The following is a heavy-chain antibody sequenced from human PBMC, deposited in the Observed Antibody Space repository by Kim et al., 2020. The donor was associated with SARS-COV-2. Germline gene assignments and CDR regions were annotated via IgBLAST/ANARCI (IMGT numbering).Heavy chain of an antibody. Sequence: GGSLRLSCAASGFTFSSYGMHWVRQAPGKGLEWVAVISYDGSNKYYADSVKGRFTISRDNSKNTLYLQMNSLRAEDTAVYYCAKDGAAAGNAPGTYYYYYGMDVWGQGTTVTVSS. CDR3: AKDGAAAGNAPGTYYYYYGMDV. CDR1: GFTFSSYG. V-gene: IGHV3-30*18. J-gene: IGHJ6*02. D-gene: IGHD6-13*01. CDR2: ISYDGSNK.